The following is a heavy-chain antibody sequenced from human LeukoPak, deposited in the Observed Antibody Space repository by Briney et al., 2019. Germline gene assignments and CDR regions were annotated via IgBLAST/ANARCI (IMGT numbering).Heavy chain of an antibody. CDR1: GFTFYDYG. CDR3: AKVRDYYDSSGSVSFDY. D-gene: IGHD3-22*01. CDR2: IWSDGNNK. Sequence: GGSLRLSCAASGFTFYDYGMHWVRQAPGKGLEWVAVIWSDGNNKYYADSVKGRFTISRDNSKNTLYLQMNSLRAEDTAVYYCAKVRDYYDSSGSVSFDYWGQGTLVTVSS. J-gene: IGHJ4*02. V-gene: IGHV3-33*06.